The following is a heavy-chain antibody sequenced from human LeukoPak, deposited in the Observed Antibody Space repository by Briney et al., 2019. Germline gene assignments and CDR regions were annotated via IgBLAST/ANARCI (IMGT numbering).Heavy chain of an antibody. CDR2: INPSSGGT. V-gene: IGHV1-2*02. Sequence: GASVKVSCKASGYTFTGYYMHWVRQAPGQGLEWMGWINPSSGGTNYAQKFRGRVTMTRDTSISTAYMELSRLRSDDTAVYYCARGRESAAWGQGTLVTVSS. CDR1: GYTFTGYY. CDR3: ARGRESAA. J-gene: IGHJ5*02.